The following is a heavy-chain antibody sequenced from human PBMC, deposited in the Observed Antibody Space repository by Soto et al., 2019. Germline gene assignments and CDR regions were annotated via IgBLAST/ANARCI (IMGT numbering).Heavy chain of an antibody. D-gene: IGHD5-18*01. Sequence: GGSLRLSCAASGFTFSSYAMSWVRQAPGKGLEWVSAISGSGGSTYYADSVKGRFTISRDNSKNTLYLQMNSLRAEDTAVYYCAKGGYSYGYRYYYYGMDVWGQGTTVTVSS. J-gene: IGHJ6*02. CDR1: GFTFSSYA. CDR2: ISGSGGST. CDR3: AKGGYSYGYRYYYYGMDV. V-gene: IGHV3-23*01.